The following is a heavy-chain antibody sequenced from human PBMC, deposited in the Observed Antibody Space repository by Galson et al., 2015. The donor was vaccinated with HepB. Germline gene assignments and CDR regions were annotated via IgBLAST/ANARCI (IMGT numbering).Heavy chain of an antibody. CDR3: ARVRLDWNDGAY. D-gene: IGHD1-1*01. V-gene: IGHV4-38-2*02. J-gene: IGHJ4*02. Sequence: LTCTVSGYSIRSGYYWGWIRQSPGKGLEWIGTIHYSGRTYYNPSLKSRVTLSVDTSKNQFSLRLSSVTTADTAIYYCARVRLDWNDGAYWGQGTLVTVSS. CDR1: GYSIRSGYY. CDR2: IHYSGRT.